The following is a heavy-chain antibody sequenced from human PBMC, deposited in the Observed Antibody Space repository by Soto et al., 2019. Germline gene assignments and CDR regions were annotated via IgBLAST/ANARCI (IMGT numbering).Heavy chain of an antibody. V-gene: IGHV4-34*01. Sequence: SETLSLTCAVYGGSFSGYYWSWIRQPPGKGLEWIGEINHSGSTNYNPSLKSRVTISVDTSKNQFSLKLSSVTAADTAVYYCARGELDITGFDYWGQGTLVTVSS. J-gene: IGHJ4*02. CDR3: ARGELDITGFDY. D-gene: IGHD1-20*01. CDR1: GGSFSGYY. CDR2: INHSGST.